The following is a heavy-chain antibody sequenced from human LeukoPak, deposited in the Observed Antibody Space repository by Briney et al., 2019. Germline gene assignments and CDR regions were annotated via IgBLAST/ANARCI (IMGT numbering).Heavy chain of an antibody. CDR3: ARGLVVGGTGVWAFDI. CDR1: GFTFSSYG. V-gene: IGHV3-30*03. D-gene: IGHD1-26*01. Sequence: GGSLRLSCAASGFTFSSYGMHWVRQAPGKGLEWVAVISYDGSNKYYAESVKGRFTISRDNSKKTLYLQMNSLRAEDTALYYCARGLVVGGTGVWAFDIWGQGTMVTVSS. CDR2: ISYDGSNK. J-gene: IGHJ3*02.